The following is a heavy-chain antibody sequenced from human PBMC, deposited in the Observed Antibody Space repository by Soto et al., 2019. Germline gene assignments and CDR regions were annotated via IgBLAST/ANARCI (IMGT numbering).Heavy chain of an antibody. CDR3: ARGGHLVVVIAAFDC. CDR1: GNTFSNYY. D-gene: IGHD2-21*01. Sequence: QVQLVQSGAEVKKPGASVKVSCKASGNTFSNYYIHWVRQAPGQGLEWMRTINPSGGHTTYAQKFLGRVTMTSDTSTSTLYKALTSLTSEATALYSCARGGHLVVVIAAFDCWGKGPMVTASS. J-gene: IGHJ4*02. CDR2: INPSGGHT. V-gene: IGHV1-46*03.